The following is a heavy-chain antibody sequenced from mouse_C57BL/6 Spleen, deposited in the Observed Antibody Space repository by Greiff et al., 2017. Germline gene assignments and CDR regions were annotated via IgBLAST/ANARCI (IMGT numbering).Heavy chain of an antibody. CDR1: GYTFTSYW. CDR3: ARVGGLYGYFDY. CDR2: IYPGSGST. Sequence: QVQLQQPGAELVKPGASVKMSCKASGYTFTSYWITWVKQRPGQGLEWIGDIYPGSGSTNYNEKFKSKATLTVDTSSSTAYMQLSSLTSEDSAVYYCARVGGLYGYFDYWGQGTTLTVSS. J-gene: IGHJ2*01. V-gene: IGHV1-55*01. D-gene: IGHD1-1*02.